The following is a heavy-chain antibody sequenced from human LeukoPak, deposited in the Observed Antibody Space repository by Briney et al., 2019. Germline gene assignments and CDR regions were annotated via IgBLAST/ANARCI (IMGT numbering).Heavy chain of an antibody. J-gene: IGHJ4*02. CDR2: IRGSGGSS. CDR1: GFTFTNYA. D-gene: IGHD3-16*01. CDR3: ARLGRYADY. Sequence: GGSLRLSCAASGFTFTNYAMTWVRQVPGKGLEWVSHIRGSGGSSYHVDSVKGRFTISRDNSKNTLYLQMNSLRAEDTAVYYCARLGRYADYWGQGTLVTVSS. V-gene: IGHV3-23*01.